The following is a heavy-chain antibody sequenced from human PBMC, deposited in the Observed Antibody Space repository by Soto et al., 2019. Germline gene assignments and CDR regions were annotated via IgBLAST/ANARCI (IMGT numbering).Heavy chain of an antibody. J-gene: IGHJ4*02. CDR1: GGSFSGYC. CDR2: INHSGST. Sequence: PSATLSLTCACYGGSFSGYCWCWIRQPPGTGLEWIGEINHSGSTNYNPSLKSRVTISVDTSKNQFSLKLSSVTAADTAVYYCARGLGYYGSGSYYYYFDYWGQG. V-gene: IGHV4-34*01. D-gene: IGHD3-10*01. CDR3: ARGLGYYGSGSYYYYFDY.